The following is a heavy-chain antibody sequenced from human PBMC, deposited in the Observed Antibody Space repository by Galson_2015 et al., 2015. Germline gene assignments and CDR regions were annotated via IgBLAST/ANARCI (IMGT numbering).Heavy chain of an antibody. V-gene: IGHV3-7*05. CDR1: GFTFSRYW. D-gene: IGHD3-22*01. CDR3: ARDRPYYYDSSGDIDY. Sequence: SLRLSCAGSGFTFSRYWMNWVRQAPGKGLEWVADIKQDGSERYYLDSVKGRFTISRDNAKNSLYLQMNSLRAEDTAVYYCARDRPYYYDSSGDIDYWGQGTLVTVSS. CDR2: IKQDGSER. J-gene: IGHJ4*02.